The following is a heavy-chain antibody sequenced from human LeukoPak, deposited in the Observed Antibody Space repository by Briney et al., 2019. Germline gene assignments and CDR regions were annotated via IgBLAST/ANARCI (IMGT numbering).Heavy chain of an antibody. CDR2: TNHNRGST. D-gene: IGHD6-6*01. Sequence: PGGSLRLSCAASGFTFSSYWMSWVRQPPGKELEWIGETNHNRGSTNYNPSLKTRVTISIHTSKNQFSLNLSSLTAADTAIYYCAREYSSSSTAFDIWGQGTMVTVSS. CDR3: AREYSSSSTAFDI. J-gene: IGHJ3*02. V-gene: IGHV4-34*01. CDR1: GFTFSSYW.